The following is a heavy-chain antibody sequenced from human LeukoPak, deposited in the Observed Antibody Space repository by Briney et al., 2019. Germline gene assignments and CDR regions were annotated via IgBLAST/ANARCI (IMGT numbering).Heavy chain of an antibody. CDR2: INPSGGST. CDR1: GYTFTSYY. D-gene: IGHD5-12*01. J-gene: IGHJ4*02. Sequence: ASVKVSCKASGYTFTSYYMHWVRQAPGQGLEWMGIINPSGGSTSYAQKFQGRVTMTRDTSTSTVYMELSSLRSEDTAVYYCARASGFDSGYDPVYYFDYWGQGTLVTVSS. CDR3: ARASGFDSGYDPVYYFDY. V-gene: IGHV1-46*01.